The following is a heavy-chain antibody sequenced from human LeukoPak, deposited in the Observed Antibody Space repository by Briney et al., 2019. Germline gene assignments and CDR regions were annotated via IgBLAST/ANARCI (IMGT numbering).Heavy chain of an antibody. J-gene: IGHJ5*02. V-gene: IGHV4-4*07. CDR2: IYTSGST. CDR1: GGSISSYY. D-gene: IGHD3-9*01. Sequence: SETLSLTCTVSGGSISSYYWSWIRQPAGKGLEWIGRIYTSGSTNYNPSLKSRVTMSVDTSKNQFSLKLSSVTAADTAVYYCARGGRYFDWFTNRGKRNWFDPWGQGTLVTVSS. CDR3: ARGGRYFDWFTNRGKRNWFDP.